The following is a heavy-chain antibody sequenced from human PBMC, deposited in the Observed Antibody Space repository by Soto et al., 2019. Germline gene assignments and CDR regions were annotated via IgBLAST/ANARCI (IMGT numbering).Heavy chain of an antibody. J-gene: IGHJ6*02. V-gene: IGHV1-18*04. Sequence: QVQLVQSGAEVKKPGASVKVSCKASGYTFTSYGISWVRQAPGQGLEWMGWISAYNGNTNYAQKLQGRVTMTTDTYTSTAYMELRSLRSDDTAVYYCARDEYYYGSGSYPRGYYYGMDVWGQGTTVTVSS. D-gene: IGHD3-10*01. CDR2: ISAYNGNT. CDR1: GYTFTSYG. CDR3: ARDEYYYGSGSYPRGYYYGMDV.